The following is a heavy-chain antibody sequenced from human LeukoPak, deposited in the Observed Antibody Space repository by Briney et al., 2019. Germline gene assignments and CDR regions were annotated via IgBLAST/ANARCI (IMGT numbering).Heavy chain of an antibody. J-gene: IGHJ4*02. V-gene: IGHV4-39*07. Sequence: SETLSLTCTVSGASISSSSYYWGWIRQPPGKGLEWIGSIFYSGSTYYNPSLESRVTISIDTSENQFSLKLSSVTAADTAVYYCARVASGYSYGYPDYWGQGTLVTVSS. D-gene: IGHD5-18*01. CDR1: GASISSSSYY. CDR2: IFYSGST. CDR3: ARVASGYSYGYPDY.